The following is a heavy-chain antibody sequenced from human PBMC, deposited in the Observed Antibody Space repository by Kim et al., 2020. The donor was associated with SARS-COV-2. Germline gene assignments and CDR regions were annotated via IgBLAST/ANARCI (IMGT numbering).Heavy chain of an antibody. CDR2: INPNSGGT. J-gene: IGHJ4*02. D-gene: IGHD1-26*01. V-gene: IGHV1-2*02. Sequence: ASVKVSCKASGYTFTGYYMHWVRQAPGQGLEWMGWINPNSGGTNYAQKFQGRVTMTRDTSISTAYMELSRLRSDDTAVYYCARELARRSLVGATTRAVSKVFDYWGQGTLVTVSS. CDR1: GYTFTGYY. CDR3: ARELARRSLVGATTRAVSKVFDY.